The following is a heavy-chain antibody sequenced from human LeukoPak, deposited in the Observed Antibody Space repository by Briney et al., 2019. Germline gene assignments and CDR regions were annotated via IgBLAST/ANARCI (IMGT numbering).Heavy chain of an antibody. CDR2: IKQDGSEK. CDR3: ARAEGYGDYVDY. V-gene: IGHV3-7*01. J-gene: IGHJ4*02. D-gene: IGHD4-17*01. Sequence: GGSLRLSCAASGFTFTSAWMSWVRQAPGKGLEWVANIKQDGSEKYYVDSVKGRFTISRDNAKNSLYLQMNSLRAEDTAVYYCARAEGYGDYVDYWGQGTLVTVSS. CDR1: GFTFTSAW.